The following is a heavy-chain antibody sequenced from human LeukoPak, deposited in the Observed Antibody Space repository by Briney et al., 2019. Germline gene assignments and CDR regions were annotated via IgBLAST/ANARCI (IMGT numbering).Heavy chain of an antibody. CDR2: ISPYNGKT. J-gene: IGHJ5*02. V-gene: IGHV1-18*01. D-gene: IGHD2-2*02. CDR1: GYTFTNYG. Sequence: GASVKVSCKASGYTFTNYGISWVRQAPGQGLEWMAWISPYNGKTHYAQNLQGRVTMTTDTSTSTAYMELSSLRSEDTAVYYCARAGGYCSSTSCYRAWFDPWGQGTLVTVSS. CDR3: ARAGGYCSSTSCYRAWFDP.